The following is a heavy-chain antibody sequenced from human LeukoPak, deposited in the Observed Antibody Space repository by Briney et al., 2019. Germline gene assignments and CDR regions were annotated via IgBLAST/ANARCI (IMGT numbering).Heavy chain of an antibody. CDR2: IIPIFGTA. Sequence: ASVKVSCKASGGTFSSYAISWVRQAPGQGLEWMGGIIPIFGTANYAQKFQGRVTITADKSTSTAYMELSSLRSEDTAVYYCARSERSECSNWFDPWGQGTLVTVSS. J-gene: IGHJ5*02. CDR3: ARSERSECSNWFDP. CDR1: GGTFSSYA. D-gene: IGHD1-1*01. V-gene: IGHV1-69*06.